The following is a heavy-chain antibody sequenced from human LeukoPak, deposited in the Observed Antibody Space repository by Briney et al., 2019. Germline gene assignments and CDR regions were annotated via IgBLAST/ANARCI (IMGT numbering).Heavy chain of an antibody. J-gene: IGHJ4*02. CDR1: GFTFSSYI. V-gene: IGHV3-48*04. CDR2: ISSSSSTI. D-gene: IGHD3-22*01. Sequence: GGSLRLSCAASGFTFSSYIMNWVRQAPGKGLEWVSYISSSSSTIYYADSVKGRFTISRDNAKNSLYLQMNSLRAEDTAVYYCARDRYYYDSSGYYYTPDYWGQGTLVTVSS. CDR3: ARDRYYYDSSGYYYTPDY.